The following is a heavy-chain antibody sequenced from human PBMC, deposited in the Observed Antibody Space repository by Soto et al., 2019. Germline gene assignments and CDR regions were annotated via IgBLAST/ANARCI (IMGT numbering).Heavy chain of an antibody. CDR1: GGSISSGGYY. CDR3: ARAPGGDYVWWFDP. J-gene: IGHJ5*02. CDR2: IYYSGST. D-gene: IGHD3-16*01. Sequence: TSETLSLTCTVSGGSISSGGYYWSWIRQHPGKGLEWIGYIYYSGSTYYNPSLKSRVTISVDTSKNQFSLKLSSVTAADTAVYYCARAPGGDYVWWFDPWGQGTLVTVSS. V-gene: IGHV4-31*03.